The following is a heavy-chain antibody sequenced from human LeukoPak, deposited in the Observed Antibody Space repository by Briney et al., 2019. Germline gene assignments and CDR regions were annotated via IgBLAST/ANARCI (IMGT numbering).Heavy chain of an antibody. D-gene: IGHD3-22*01. J-gene: IGHJ4*02. CDR1: GYTFSNYA. Sequence: GGSLRLSCSASGYTFSNYAIHWVRQAPGKGLEWVAVISYDGSNKYYADSVKGRFTISRDNSKNTLYLQMNSLRAEDTAVYYCAKCLRYYDSSGYYGLDYWGQGTLVTVSS. CDR3: AKCLRYYDSSGYYGLDY. V-gene: IGHV3-30*18. CDR2: ISYDGSNK.